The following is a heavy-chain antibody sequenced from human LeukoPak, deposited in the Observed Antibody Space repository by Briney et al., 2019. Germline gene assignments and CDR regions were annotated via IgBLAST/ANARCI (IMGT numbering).Heavy chain of an antibody. CDR2: IYHSGST. CDR3: ARVHKALTSWFDP. CDR1: GYSISSGYY. V-gene: IGHV4-38-2*02. Sequence: KPSETLSLTCTVSGYSISSGYYWGWIRRPPGKGLEWIGSIYHSGSTYYNPSLKSRVTISVDTSKNQFSLKLSSVTAADTAVYYCARVHKALTSWFDPWGQGTLVTVSS. J-gene: IGHJ5*02.